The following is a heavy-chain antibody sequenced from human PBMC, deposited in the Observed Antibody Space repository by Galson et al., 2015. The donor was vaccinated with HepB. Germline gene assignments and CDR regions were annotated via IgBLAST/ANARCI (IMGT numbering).Heavy chain of an antibody. CDR2: ISGSGGST. V-gene: IGHV3-23*01. Sequence: CAASGFTFSSYAMSWVRQAPGKGLEWVPAISGSGGSTYYADSVKGRFTISRDNSKNTLYLQMNSLRAEDTAVYYCAKETYYYDSSGYTGFDYWGQGTLVTVSS. D-gene: IGHD3-22*01. CDR3: AKETYYYDSSGYTGFDY. CDR1: GFTFSSYA. J-gene: IGHJ4*02.